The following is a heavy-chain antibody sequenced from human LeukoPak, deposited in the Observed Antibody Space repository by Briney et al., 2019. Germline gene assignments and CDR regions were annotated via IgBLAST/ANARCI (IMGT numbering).Heavy chain of an antibody. D-gene: IGHD3-3*01. J-gene: IGHJ4*02. CDR3: AKGRDTIFGVVTSFDY. CDR2: ISGSGGST. Sequence: PGGSLRLSCAASGFTFSSYAMSWVRQAPGKGLEWVSAISGSGGSTYYADSAKGRFTISRDNSKNTLYLQMNSLRAEDTAVYYCAKGRDTIFGVVTSFDYWGQGTLVTVSS. CDR1: GFTFSSYA. V-gene: IGHV3-23*01.